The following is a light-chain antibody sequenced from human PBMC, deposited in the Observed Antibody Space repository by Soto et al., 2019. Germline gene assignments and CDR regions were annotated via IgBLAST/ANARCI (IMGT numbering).Light chain of an antibody. CDR3: SSHTSVNTRV. J-gene: IGLJ1*01. Sequence: QSALTQPASVSGSPGQSIAISCTGTSSDVGTYDYVSWYQQYPDKAPKLIIYEVTQRPSGVSNRFSGSKSGNTASLTISGLPAEDEADYYCSSHTSVNTRVFGTGTKLTVL. CDR2: EVT. CDR1: SSDVGTYDY. V-gene: IGLV2-14*01.